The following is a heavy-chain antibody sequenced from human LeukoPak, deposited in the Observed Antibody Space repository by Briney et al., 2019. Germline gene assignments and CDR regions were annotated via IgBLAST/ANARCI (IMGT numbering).Heavy chain of an antibody. D-gene: IGHD6-13*01. CDR3: AKGAGSSSSWYVDY. CDR2: ISYDGSNK. V-gene: IGHV3-30*18. CDR1: GFTFSSYG. Sequence: PGRSLRLSCAASGFTFSSYGMHWVRQAPGKGLEWVAVISYDGSNKYYADSVKGRFTISRDNSKNTLYLQMNSLRAEDTAVYYCAKGAGSSSSWYVDYWGQGTQVTVSS. J-gene: IGHJ4*02.